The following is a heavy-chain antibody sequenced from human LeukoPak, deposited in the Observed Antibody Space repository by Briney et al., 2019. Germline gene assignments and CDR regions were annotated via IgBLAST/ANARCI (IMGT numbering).Heavy chain of an antibody. Sequence: PGGSLRLSCAASGFTFSSYAMSWVRQAPGKGLEWVSAISGSGGSTYYADSVKGRFTISRDNSKNTLYPQMNSLRAEDTAVYYCAVAYDSSGYWKTFDYWGQGTLVTVSS. V-gene: IGHV3-23*01. J-gene: IGHJ4*02. CDR3: AVAYDSSGYWKTFDY. D-gene: IGHD3-22*01. CDR1: GFTFSSYA. CDR2: ISGSGGST.